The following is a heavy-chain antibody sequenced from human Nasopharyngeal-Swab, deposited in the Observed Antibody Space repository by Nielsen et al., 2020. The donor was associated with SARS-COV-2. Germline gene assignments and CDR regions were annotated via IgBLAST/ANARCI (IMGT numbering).Heavy chain of an antibody. CDR2: INSDGSST. CDR3: AKDYIRRGSN. V-gene: IGHV3-74*01. J-gene: IGHJ4*02. D-gene: IGHD2-15*01. CDR1: GFTFRSYW. Sequence: GESLQISCSASGFTFRSYWMPWGRPAPGKGLVWVSRINSDGSSTSYADFVKGRFTISRDNAKNTLYLQMNSLRAEDTAVYYCAKDYIRRGSNWGQGTLVTVSS.